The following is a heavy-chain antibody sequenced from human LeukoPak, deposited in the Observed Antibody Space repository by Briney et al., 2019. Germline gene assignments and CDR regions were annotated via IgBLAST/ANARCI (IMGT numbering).Heavy chain of an antibody. D-gene: IGHD3-3*01. CDR1: GFTFSSYS. Sequence: GGSLRLSCAASGFTFSSYSMNWVRQAPGKGLEWVSAISGSGGSTYYADSVKGRFTISRDNSKNTLYLQMNSLRAEDTAVYYCAKVPRPLRFLEWLLFDYWGQGTLVTVSS. V-gene: IGHV3-23*01. CDR2: ISGSGGST. J-gene: IGHJ4*02. CDR3: AKVPRPLRFLEWLLFDY.